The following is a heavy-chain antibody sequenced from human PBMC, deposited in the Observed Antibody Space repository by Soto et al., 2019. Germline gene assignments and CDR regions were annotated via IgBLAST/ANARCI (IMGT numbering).Heavy chain of an antibody. J-gene: IGHJ5*02. CDR3: ARSYYDRTGFAVDP. CDR1: GASVNTGY. V-gene: IGHV4-59*02. CDR2: MYFAGSF. Sequence: QMQLQESGPGLVKPSETLSLTCTVSGASVNTGYWSWIRQPPGKGLEWIGFMYFAGSFNYTPSLSSRVTISVETSKNQFSMTLTSVTAADTAVYYCARSYYDRTGFAVDPWGQGILVTVSS. D-gene: IGHD3-22*01.